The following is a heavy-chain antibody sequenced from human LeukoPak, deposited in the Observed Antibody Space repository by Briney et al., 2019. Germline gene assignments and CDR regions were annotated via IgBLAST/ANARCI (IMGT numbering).Heavy chain of an antibody. CDR2: ISGSGGST. V-gene: IGHV3-23*01. Sequence: GGTLRLSCAASGFTFSSYGMSWVRQAPGKGLEWVSAISGSGGSTYYADSVRGRFTISRDNSKNTLYLQMNSLRAEDTAVYYCARGPSGYHNTGGQGTLVTVSS. D-gene: IGHD5-12*01. CDR1: GFTFSSYG. J-gene: IGHJ4*02. CDR3: ARGPSGYHNT.